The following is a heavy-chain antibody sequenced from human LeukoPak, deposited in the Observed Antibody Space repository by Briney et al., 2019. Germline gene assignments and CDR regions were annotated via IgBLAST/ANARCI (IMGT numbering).Heavy chain of an antibody. D-gene: IGHD6-13*01. CDR2: ISSSSSYI. J-gene: IGHJ4*02. CDR1: GFTFSSYS. Sequence: GGSLRLSCAASGFTFSSYSMNWVRQAPGKGLEWVSSISSSSSYIYYADSVKGRFTISRDNAKNSLYLQMNSLRAEDTAVYYCARDDSSSWYSDFDYWGQGTLVTVSS. CDR3: ARDDSSSWYSDFDY. V-gene: IGHV3-21*01.